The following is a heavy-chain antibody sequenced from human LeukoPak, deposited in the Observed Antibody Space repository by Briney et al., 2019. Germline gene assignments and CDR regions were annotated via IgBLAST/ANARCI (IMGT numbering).Heavy chain of an antibody. Sequence: PGGSLRLSCAASGFTFSSYSMNWVRQAPGKGLEWVSSISSSSCYIYYADSVKGRFTISRDNAKNSLYLQMNSLRAEDTAVYYCARKPPVDTRMVDYWGQGTLVTVSS. D-gene: IGHD5-18*01. V-gene: IGHV3-21*01. CDR2: ISSSSCYI. J-gene: IGHJ4*02. CDR3: ARKPPVDTRMVDY. CDR1: GFTFSSYS.